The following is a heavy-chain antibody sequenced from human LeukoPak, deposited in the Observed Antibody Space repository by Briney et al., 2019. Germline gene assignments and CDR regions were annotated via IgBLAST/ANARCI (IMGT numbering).Heavy chain of an antibody. J-gene: IGHJ6*03. D-gene: IGHD6-19*01. V-gene: IGHV4-39*01. Sequence: KSSETLSLTCTVSGGSISSSSYYWGWIRQPPWKGLEWIGSIYYSGSTYYNPSLKSRVTISVDTSKNQFSLKLSSVTAADTAVYYCARHPVAGFSGYYYYYMDVWGKGTTVTISS. CDR3: ARHPVAGFSGYYYYYMDV. CDR1: GGSISSSSYY. CDR2: IYYSGST.